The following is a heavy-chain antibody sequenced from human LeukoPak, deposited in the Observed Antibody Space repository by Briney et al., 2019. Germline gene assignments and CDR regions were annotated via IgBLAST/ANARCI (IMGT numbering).Heavy chain of an antibody. CDR1: GYTFTGYY. Sequence: ASVKVSCKASGYTFTGYYMHWVRQAPGQGLEWMGWINPNSGGTNYAQKFQGRVTMTRDTSISTAYMELSRLRSDDTAMYYCAREMRSGWVWFDPWGQGTLVTVSS. CDR3: AREMRSGWVWFDP. CDR2: INPNSGGT. D-gene: IGHD6-19*01. V-gene: IGHV1-2*02. J-gene: IGHJ5*02.